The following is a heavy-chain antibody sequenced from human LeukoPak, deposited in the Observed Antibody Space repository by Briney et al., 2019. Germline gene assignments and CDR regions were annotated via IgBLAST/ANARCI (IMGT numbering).Heavy chain of an antibody. J-gene: IGHJ5*02. Sequence: PSETLSLTCTVSGGSISSYYWSWIRQPAGKGLEWIGRIHTSGSANYNPSLKSRVAISVDKSKNQFSLKLTSVIAADTAVYYCARGLVGTTGEQNWFDPWAREPWSPSPQ. D-gene: IGHD1-26*01. CDR1: GGSISSYY. CDR2: IHTSGSA. CDR3: ARGLVGTTGEQNWFDP. V-gene: IGHV4-4*07.